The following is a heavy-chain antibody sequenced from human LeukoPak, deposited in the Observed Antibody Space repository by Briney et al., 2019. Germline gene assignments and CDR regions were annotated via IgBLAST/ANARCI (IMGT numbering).Heavy chain of an antibody. V-gene: IGHV3-30*18. CDR2: ISYDGSNK. CDR1: GFTFSSYG. D-gene: IGHD6-6*01. Sequence: GGSLRLSGAASGFTFSSYGMHWVRQAPGKGLEWVAVISYDGSNKYYADSVKGRFTISRDNSKNTLYLQMNSLRAEDTAVYYCAKVSAARYDNWFDPWGQGTLVTVSS. J-gene: IGHJ5*02. CDR3: AKVSAARYDNWFDP.